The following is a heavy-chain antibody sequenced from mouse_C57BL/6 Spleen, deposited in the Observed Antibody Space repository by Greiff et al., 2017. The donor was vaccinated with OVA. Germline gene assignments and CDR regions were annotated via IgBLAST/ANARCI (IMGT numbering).Heavy chain of an antibody. D-gene: IGHD1-1*01. Sequence: LVESGPELVKPGASVKISCKASGYSFTDYNMNWVKQSNGKSLEWIGVINPNYGTTSYNQKFKGKATLTVDQSSSTAYMQLNSLTSEDSAVYYCAKERGNLLLPGNFDYWGQGTTLTVSS. V-gene: IGHV1-39*01. CDR1: GYSFTDYN. J-gene: IGHJ2*01. CDR3: AKERGNLLLPGNFDY. CDR2: INPNYGTT.